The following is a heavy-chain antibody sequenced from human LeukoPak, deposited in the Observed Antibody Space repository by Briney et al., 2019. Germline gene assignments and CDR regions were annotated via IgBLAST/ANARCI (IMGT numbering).Heavy chain of an antibody. D-gene: IGHD2-21*02. Sequence: GGSLRLSCAASGFTFSNEMKWVRQAPGKGLEWVSYISRSGSTIYYADSVKGRFTISRDNSKNTLSLQMDSLRVEDTAVYYCVTQFGPTLAYCGGVCYAAGGQGTLVTVSS. J-gene: IGHJ4*02. V-gene: IGHV3-48*03. CDR3: VTQFGPTLAYCGGVCYAA. CDR2: ISRSGSTI. CDR1: GFTFSNE.